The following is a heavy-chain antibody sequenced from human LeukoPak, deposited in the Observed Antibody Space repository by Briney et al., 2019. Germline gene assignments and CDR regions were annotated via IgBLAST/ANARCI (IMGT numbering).Heavy chain of an antibody. Sequence: GGSLRLSCAASGFTVGSKYMNWVRQAPGKGLEWVSIIYSGSSTYYADSVKGRFTVSRDDSKNTLYLQMNSLRADDTAMYYCATVGDHYHWYLDLWGRGTLVSVSS. CDR3: ATVGDHYHWYLDL. V-gene: IGHV3-53*01. CDR1: GFTVGSKY. J-gene: IGHJ2*01. CDR2: IYSGSST. D-gene: IGHD3-10*01.